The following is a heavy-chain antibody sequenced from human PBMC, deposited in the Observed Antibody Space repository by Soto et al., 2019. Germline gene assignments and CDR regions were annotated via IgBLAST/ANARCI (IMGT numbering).Heavy chain of an antibody. J-gene: IGHJ4*02. CDR3: ARDVIMSDTADY. D-gene: IGHD5-18*01. CDR1: GGSISGHY. Sequence: SETLSLTCTVSGGSISGHYWSWIRQPPGKGLEWIGYIYYSGSTNYNPSLKSRVTISVDTSKNQFSLKLSFVTAADTAVYYCARDVIMSDTADYWGQGTLVTVS. V-gene: IGHV4-59*11. CDR2: IYYSGST.